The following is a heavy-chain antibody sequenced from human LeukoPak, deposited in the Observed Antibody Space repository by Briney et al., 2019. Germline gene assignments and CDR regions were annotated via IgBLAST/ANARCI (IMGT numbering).Heavy chain of an antibody. J-gene: IGHJ4*02. V-gene: IGHV3-33*01. Sequence: PGGSLRLSCAASGFIFSTFGMHWVRQAPGKGLEWVAVVWHDGSYKYYEDSVKGRFTISRDNAKNTLYLQMNNVRVEDTAVYYCARVGDYENSGSQPFDYWGQGILVTVSS. CDR2: VWHDGSYK. CDR3: ARVGDYENSGSQPFDY. CDR1: GFIFSTFG. D-gene: IGHD3-22*01.